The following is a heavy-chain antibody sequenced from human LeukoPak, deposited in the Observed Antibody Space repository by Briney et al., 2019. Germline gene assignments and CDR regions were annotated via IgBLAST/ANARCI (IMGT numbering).Heavy chain of an antibody. V-gene: IGHV3-11*04. CDR3: ATQAWRTHGAGGYHDDC. Sequence: GGSLRLSCAASGFTFSDYYMSWIRQAPGKGLEWVSYISSSGSTIYYADFAKGRFTISRDDGEKSLYLQMNPLRAEDTAVYYCATQAWRTHGAGGYHDDCWGHGTLVTVSS. D-gene: IGHD2-8*01. CDR2: ISSSGSTI. J-gene: IGHJ4*01. CDR1: GFTFSDYY.